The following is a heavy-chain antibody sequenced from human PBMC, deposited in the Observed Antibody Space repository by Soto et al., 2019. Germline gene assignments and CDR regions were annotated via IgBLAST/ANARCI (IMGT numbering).Heavy chain of an antibody. V-gene: IGHV3-49*03. Sequence: PGGSLRLSCTASGFTFGYYAMSWFRQAPGRGLEWVGFIRSKAYGGTTEYAASVKGRFTISRDDSKSIAYLQMNSLKTEDTAVYYCTRAFGVLRFLEWFRAYYYGMDVWGQGTTVTVSS. D-gene: IGHD3-3*01. CDR2: IRSKAYGGTT. CDR1: GFTFGYYA. CDR3: TRAFGVLRFLEWFRAYYYGMDV. J-gene: IGHJ6*02.